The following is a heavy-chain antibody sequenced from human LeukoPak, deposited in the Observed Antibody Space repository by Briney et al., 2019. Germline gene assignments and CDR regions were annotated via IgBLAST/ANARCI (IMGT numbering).Heavy chain of an antibody. CDR2: IKQDGSDT. CDR3: ASTSRTAVGGAVQ. CDR1: GFTFSSYW. Sequence: PGRSLRLSCAASGFTFSSYWMNWVRQAPGKGLEWVANIKQDGSDTYYVDAVRGRFTISRDNAQNSLDLQMNSLRAEDTAVYYCASTSRTAVGGAVQWGQGTLVTVSS. J-gene: IGHJ4*02. V-gene: IGHV3-7*01. D-gene: IGHD6-19*01.